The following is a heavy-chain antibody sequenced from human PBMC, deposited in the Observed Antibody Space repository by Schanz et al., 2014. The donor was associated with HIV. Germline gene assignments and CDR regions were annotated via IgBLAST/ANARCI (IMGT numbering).Heavy chain of an antibody. CDR2: MNPNSGNT. CDR1: GGTFDTYA. CDR3: ARGRFCSGGSCYHDY. D-gene: IGHD2-15*01. V-gene: IGHV1-8*02. J-gene: IGHJ4*02. Sequence: QVQLVQSGAEVKKTGSSVKVSCETSGGTFDTYAINWVRQAPGQGLEWMGWMNPNSGNTGYAQKFQGRVTMTRNTSINTAYMELSSLRSEDTAVYYCARGRFCSGGSCYHDYWGQGTLVTVSS.